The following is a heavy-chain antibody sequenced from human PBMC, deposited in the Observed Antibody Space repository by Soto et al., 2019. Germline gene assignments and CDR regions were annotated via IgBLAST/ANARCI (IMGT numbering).Heavy chain of an antibody. J-gene: IGHJ4*02. D-gene: IGHD1-1*01. CDR3: ARGRYGDY. CDR2: ISAHTGTT. Sequence: QVHLVHSGAEVKKPGASVKVSCKGSGYTFTSYGITWVRQAPGQGLEWMGWISAHTGTTDYAQKRQGRVTVTRDTSTSTAYMELRSLSSDDTAVYYCARGRYGDYWGQGALVTVSS. CDR1: GYTFTSYG. V-gene: IGHV1-18*01.